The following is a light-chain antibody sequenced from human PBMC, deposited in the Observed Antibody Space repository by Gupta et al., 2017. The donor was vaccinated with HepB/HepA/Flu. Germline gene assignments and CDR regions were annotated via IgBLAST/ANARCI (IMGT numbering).Light chain of an antibody. CDR3: QQDVNYPIT. J-gene: IGKJ4*01. CDR2: KAS. CDR1: QSISGW. Sequence: DTQMTQSPATLSASVGDRVTVTCRASQSISGWLAWYQQKPVKAPKLLIHKASSLESGVPSRFSGSGSGTEFTLTISSLQPDDFAIYFCQQDVNYPITSSGGTKVEI. V-gene: IGKV1-5*03.